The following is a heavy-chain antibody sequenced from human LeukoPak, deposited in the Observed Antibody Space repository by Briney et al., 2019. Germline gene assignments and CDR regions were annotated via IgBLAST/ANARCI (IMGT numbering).Heavy chain of an antibody. D-gene: IGHD2-15*01. V-gene: IGHV3-21*01. CDR2: ISSNSSYI. CDR3: ARTCSGGSCSVLFSY. J-gene: IGHJ4*02. CDR1: GFTFSTYN. Sequence: PGGSLRLSCAASGFTFSTYNMNWVRQAPGKGLEWVSSISSNSSYIYYADSVKGRFTISRDNAKNSLYLQMNSLRAEDTAVYYCARTCSGGSCSVLFSYWGQGTLVTVSS.